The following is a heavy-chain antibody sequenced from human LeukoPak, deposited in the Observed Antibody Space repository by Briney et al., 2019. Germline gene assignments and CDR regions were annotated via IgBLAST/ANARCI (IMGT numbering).Heavy chain of an antibody. CDR2: ISVSGGGT. J-gene: IGHJ4*02. CDR1: GFTFSAYA. CDR3: VKDWRDESNGAADCLQS. D-gene: IGHD2-8*01. Sequence: PGGSLRLSCVVSGFTFSAYAMTWVRQAPGKGLGWVSSISVSGGGTYYADSMRGRFTISRDNSNNTMFIHINSLRGEDTAVYYSVKDWRDESNGAADCLQSWGQGTLVTVSS. V-gene: IGHV3-23*01.